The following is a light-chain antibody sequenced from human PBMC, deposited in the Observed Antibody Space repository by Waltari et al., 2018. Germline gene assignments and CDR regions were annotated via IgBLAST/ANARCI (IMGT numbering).Light chain of an antibody. CDR2: KAS. Sequence: DIQMTQSPSTLSASVGDTVTITCRASQTMSNWLAWYQQKPGKAPKVLIYKASNLQSGVPSRFSGSVSGTEFTRTISSLQPDDFATYYCQHFSTYSTFGQGTKVEIK. CDR3: QHFSTYST. V-gene: IGKV1-5*03. J-gene: IGKJ1*01. CDR1: QTMSNW.